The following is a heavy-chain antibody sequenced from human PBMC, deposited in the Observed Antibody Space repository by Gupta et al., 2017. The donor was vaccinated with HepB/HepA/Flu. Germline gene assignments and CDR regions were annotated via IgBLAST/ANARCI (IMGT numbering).Heavy chain of an antibody. V-gene: IGHV4-59*02. D-gene: IGHD3-10*01. CDR1: GDSVSSSY. CDR3: ASAYYGSGIYYTFFDY. J-gene: IGHJ4*02. CDR2: IYSGTT. Sequence: QVQLQESGPGLVKPAETLSLTCTVSGDSVSSSYWSWIGQPPGKGLEWIGYIYSGTTNYNPSLKSRVTISVDTSKNQVSLKLSSVTAADTAVYYCASAYYGSGIYYTFFDYWGQGTLVTVSS.